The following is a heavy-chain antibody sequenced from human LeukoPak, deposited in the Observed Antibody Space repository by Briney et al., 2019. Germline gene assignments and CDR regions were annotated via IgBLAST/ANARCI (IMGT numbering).Heavy chain of an antibody. CDR1: GFTFSSNS. D-gene: IGHD6-6*01. V-gene: IGHV3-21*01. J-gene: IGHJ4*02. CDR3: ARGKSDYSSSPSNFDY. Sequence: GGSLRLSCAASGFTFSSNSMSWVRQPPGKGLEWVSSISSSSSYIYYADSVKGRFTISRDNAKNSLYLQVNSLRAEDTAVYYCARGKSDYSSSPSNFDYWGQGTLVTVSS. CDR2: ISSSSSYI.